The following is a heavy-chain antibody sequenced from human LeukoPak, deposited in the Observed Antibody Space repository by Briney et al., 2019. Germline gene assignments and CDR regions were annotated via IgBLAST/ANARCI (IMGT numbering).Heavy chain of an antibody. J-gene: IGHJ5*02. CDR3: ARRKLWSGRGGRFDP. CDR1: GGSFSGYY. CDR2: INHSGST. V-gene: IGHV4-34*01. Sequence: SETLSLTCAVYGGSFSGYYWSWIRQPPGKGLEWIGEINHSGSTNYNPSLKSRVTISVDTSKNQCSLKLSSVTAADTAVYYCARRKLWSGRGGRFDPWGQGTLVTVSS. D-gene: IGHD5-18*01.